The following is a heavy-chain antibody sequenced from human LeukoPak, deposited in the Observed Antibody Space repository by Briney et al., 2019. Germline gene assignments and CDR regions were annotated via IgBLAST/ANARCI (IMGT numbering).Heavy chain of an antibody. Sequence: PGGSLRLSCAASGFTFSSYSMNWVRQAPGKGLEWVSYISSSTTITDYADSVKGRFTISGDNAKNSLFLQMNSLRAEDTAVYYCARDTIHWYFDLWGRGTLVTVSS. V-gene: IGHV3-48*01. CDR2: ISSSTTIT. D-gene: IGHD3-3*01. CDR3: ARDTIHWYFDL. J-gene: IGHJ2*01. CDR1: GFTFSSYS.